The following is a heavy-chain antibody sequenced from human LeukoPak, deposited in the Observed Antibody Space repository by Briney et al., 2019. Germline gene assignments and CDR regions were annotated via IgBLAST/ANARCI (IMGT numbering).Heavy chain of an antibody. Sequence: ASVKVSCKASGYTFTSYDINWVRQATGQGLEWMGWMNPNSGNTGYAQKFQGRVTMTRNTSISTAYMELSSLRSEDTAVYYCATNPTYYYGSGSYYPAFDIWGQGTMVTVSS. CDR1: GYTFTSYD. D-gene: IGHD3-10*01. V-gene: IGHV1-8*01. J-gene: IGHJ3*02. CDR3: ATNPTYYYGSGSYYPAFDI. CDR2: MNPNSGNT.